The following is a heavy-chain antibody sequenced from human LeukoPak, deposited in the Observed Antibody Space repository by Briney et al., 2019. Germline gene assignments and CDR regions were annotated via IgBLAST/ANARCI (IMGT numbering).Heavy chain of an antibody. V-gene: IGHV4-61*01. CDR2: IYYSGST. J-gene: IGHJ5*02. CDR1: GGSISSSSYY. Sequence: SETLSLTCTVSGGSISSSSYYWSWIRQPPGKGLGWIGYIYYSGSTNYNPSLKSRVTISVDTSKNQFSLKLSSVTAADTAVYYCARVRVTWFDPWGQGTLVTVSS. CDR3: ARVRVTWFDP. D-gene: IGHD4-11*01.